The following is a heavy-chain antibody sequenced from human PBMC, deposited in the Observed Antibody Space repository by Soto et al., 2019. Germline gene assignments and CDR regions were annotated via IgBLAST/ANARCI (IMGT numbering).Heavy chain of an antibody. Sequence: ASVKVSFKASGYTFTSYGVNWVRQAPGQGLEWMGWIRAYNGNANYAQKLQGRVTMTTDTSTNTAYMELRSLRSDDTAVYYCARHGNGDDYWGQGTLVTVSS. J-gene: IGHJ4*02. CDR3: ARHGNGDDY. V-gene: IGHV1-18*01. D-gene: IGHD2-8*01. CDR1: GYTFTSYG. CDR2: IRAYNGNA.